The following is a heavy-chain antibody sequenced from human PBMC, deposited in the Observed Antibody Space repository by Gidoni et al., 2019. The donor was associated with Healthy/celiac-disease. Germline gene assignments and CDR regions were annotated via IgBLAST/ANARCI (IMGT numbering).Heavy chain of an antibody. J-gene: IGHJ6*02. CDR1: GFTFSSYG. CDR3: ARDGVDFWSGNDTYGIDV. D-gene: IGHD3-3*01. CDR2: IWYDGSNK. Sequence: QVQLVESGGGVVQPGRSLRLSCAASGFTFSSYGMHWVRQAPGKGLEWVAVIWYDGSNKYYADAVKGRFTISRDNSKNTLYLQMNSLRAEDTAVYYCARDGVDFWSGNDTYGIDVWGQGTTVTVSS. V-gene: IGHV3-33*01.